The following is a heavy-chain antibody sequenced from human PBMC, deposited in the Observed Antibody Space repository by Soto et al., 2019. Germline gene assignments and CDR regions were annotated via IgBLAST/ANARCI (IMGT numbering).Heavy chain of an antibody. V-gene: IGHV5-51*04. Sequence: SCQGAGYNLGSYWCGCARHMPGSGLEWVGIIYPGDSHSRYSPSVEGQLTFSAATPISTSYLQSSSVKASGTALYYPARRAYNDADGLQDYLDPRGQGTLVTVSS. CDR3: ARRAYNDADGLQDYLDP. D-gene: IGHD1-1*01. CDR2: IYPGDSHS. J-gene: IGHJ5*02. CDR1: GYNLGSYW.